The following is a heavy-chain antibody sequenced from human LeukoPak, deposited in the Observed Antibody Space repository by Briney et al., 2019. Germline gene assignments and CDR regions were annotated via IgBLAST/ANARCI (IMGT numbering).Heavy chain of an antibody. V-gene: IGHV4-61*02. D-gene: IGHD3-16*02. J-gene: IGHJ6*02. CDR1: GGSISSGSYY. CDR3: ARHFIGDYHYGMDV. CDR2: IYTSGST. Sequence: SQTLSLTCTVSGGSISSGSYYWSWIRQPAGKGLEWIGRIYTSGSTNYNPSLKSRVTISVDTSKNQFSLKLSSVTAADTAVYYCARHFIGDYHYGMDVWGQGTTVTVSS.